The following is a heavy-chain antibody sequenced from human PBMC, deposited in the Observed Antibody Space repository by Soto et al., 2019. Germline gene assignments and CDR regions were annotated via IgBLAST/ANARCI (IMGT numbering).Heavy chain of an antibody. CDR1: GGSISGGVGGLYY. CDR3: AREVIPLTPDWYFAL. V-gene: IGHV4-30-4*01. CDR2: IYDSGST. Sequence: SETLSLTCTVSGGSISGGVGGLYYWSWIRQPPGKGLEWIGYIYDSGSTYYNPSLKSRVTISVDTSKNQFSLRLSSVTAADTAVYYCAREVIPLTPDWYFALWGRGTLVPVSS. D-gene: IGHD2-15*01. J-gene: IGHJ2*01.